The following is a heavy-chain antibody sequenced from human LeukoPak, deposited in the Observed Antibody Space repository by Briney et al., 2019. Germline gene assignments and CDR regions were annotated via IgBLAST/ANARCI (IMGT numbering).Heavy chain of an antibody. CDR3: ARAMHIVVVTAAVGPMDV. J-gene: IGHJ6*03. CDR2: INPNSGGT. Sequence: ASVKVSCKASGYTFTGYYMHWVRQAPGQGLEWMGWINPNSGGTNYAQKFQGRVTMTRDTSISTAYMELSRLRSDDTAVYYCARAMHIVVVTAAVGPMDVWGKGTTVTVSS. V-gene: IGHV1-2*02. CDR1: GYTFTGYY. D-gene: IGHD2-21*02.